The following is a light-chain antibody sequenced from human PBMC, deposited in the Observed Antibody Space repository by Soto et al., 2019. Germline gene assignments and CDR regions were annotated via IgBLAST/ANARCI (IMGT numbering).Light chain of an antibody. CDR1: QSISSY. J-gene: IGKJ2*01. V-gene: IGKV1-39*01. CDR2: AAS. Sequence: EIQMTQSPSFLSESVGDKVTITCRASQSISSYLNWYQQKPGKAPKLLIYAASSLQSGVPSRFSGSGSGTDFTLTISSLQPEDFATYYCQQSYSTPPTFGQGTKLEIK. CDR3: QQSYSTPPT.